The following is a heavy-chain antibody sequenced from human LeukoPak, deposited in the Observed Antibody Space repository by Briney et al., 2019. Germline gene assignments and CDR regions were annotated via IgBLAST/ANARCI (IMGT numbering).Heavy chain of an antibody. CDR2: IWYDGSNK. V-gene: IGHV3-33*08. J-gene: IGHJ3*02. CDR1: GFTFSSYA. D-gene: IGHD6-6*01. Sequence: PGRSLRLSCAASGFTFSSYAMHWVRQAPGKGLEWVAVIWYDGSNKYYADSVKGRFTISRDNSKNTLYLQMNSLRAEDTAVYYCARDLYSSSPIWGQGTMVTVSS. CDR3: ARDLYSSSPI.